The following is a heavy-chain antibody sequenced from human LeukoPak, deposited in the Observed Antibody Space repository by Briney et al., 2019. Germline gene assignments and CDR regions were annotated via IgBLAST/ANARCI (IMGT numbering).Heavy chain of an antibody. Sequence: GGSLRLSCAASGFIFSTYSMSWVRQAPGKGLEWVSSISSNNIYYADSVRGRFTISRDNAKNSLYLQMNSLRADDTAVYYCAREGGLDYWGQGTLVTVSS. J-gene: IGHJ4*02. CDR2: ISSNNI. V-gene: IGHV3-48*01. CDR1: GFIFSTYS. D-gene: IGHD3-16*01. CDR3: AREGGLDY.